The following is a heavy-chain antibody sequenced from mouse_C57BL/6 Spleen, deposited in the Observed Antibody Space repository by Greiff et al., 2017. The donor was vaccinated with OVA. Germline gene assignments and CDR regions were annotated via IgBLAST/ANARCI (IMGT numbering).Heavy chain of an antibody. J-gene: IGHJ2*01. D-gene: IGHD1-1*01. CDR1: GFTFSSYG. Sequence: EVHLVESGGDLVKPGGSLKLSCAASGFTFSSYGLSWVRQTPDKRLEWVATISSGGSYTYYPDSVTGRFTISSDTAKNTVYLQMSSLKSEDTAMYYGARDGTSCITTVVERDYFDYWGQGTTRTVSS. CDR3: ARDGTSCITTVVERDYFDY. CDR2: ISSGGSYT. V-gene: IGHV5-6*01.